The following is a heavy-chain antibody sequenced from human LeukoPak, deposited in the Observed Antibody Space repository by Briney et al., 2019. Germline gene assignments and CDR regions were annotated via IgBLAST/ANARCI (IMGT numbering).Heavy chain of an antibody. J-gene: IGHJ5*02. CDR1: GGSISSSNW. CDR3: ARYGPYSGFDP. CDR2: IYHSGST. D-gene: IGHD5-12*01. V-gene: IGHV4-4*02. Sequence: SETLSLTCAVSGGSISSSNWWSWVRQPPGKGLEWIGEIYHSGSTNYNPSLKSRVTISVDKSKNQFSLQLNSVTPEDTAVYYCARYGPYSGFDPWGQGTLVTVSS.